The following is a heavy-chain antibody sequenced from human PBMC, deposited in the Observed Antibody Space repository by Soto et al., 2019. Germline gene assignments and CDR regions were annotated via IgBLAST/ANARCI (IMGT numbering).Heavy chain of an antibody. CDR2: IYYSGST. D-gene: IGHD2-15*01. CDR3: ARGRSSSYHDFDY. CDR1: GGSISSGGYY. J-gene: IGHJ4*02. V-gene: IGHV4-31*03. Sequence: QVQLQESGPGLVKPSQTLSLTCTVSGGSISSGGYYWSWIRQHPGKGLEWIGYIYYSGSTYYNPSLKSRVTISVDTSKNQFYLKLSSVTAADTAVYYCARGRSSSYHDFDYWGQGTLVTVSS.